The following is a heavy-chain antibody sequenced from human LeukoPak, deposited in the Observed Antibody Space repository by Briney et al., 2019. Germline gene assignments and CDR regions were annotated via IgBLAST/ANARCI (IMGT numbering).Heavy chain of an antibody. CDR2: IYYSGST. D-gene: IGHD3-9*01. Sequence: KPSETLSLTCTVSGGSISSSSYYWGWIRQPPGKGLEWIGSIYYSGSTYYNPSLKSRVTISVDTSKNQFSLKLSSVTAADTAVYYCARHFTSGRYFDWLLAAWFDPWGQGTLVTVSS. CDR1: GGSISSSSYY. V-gene: IGHV4-39*01. J-gene: IGHJ5*02. CDR3: ARHFTSGRYFDWLLAAWFDP.